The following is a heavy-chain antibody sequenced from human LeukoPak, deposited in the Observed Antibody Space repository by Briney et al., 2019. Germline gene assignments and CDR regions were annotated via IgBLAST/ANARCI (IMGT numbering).Heavy chain of an antibody. CDR1: GFTFSSYW. CDR2: VNQHETET. D-gene: IGHD5-18*01. V-gene: IGHV3-7*01. J-gene: IGHJ4*02. CDR3: ARSDTARGGGTTHF. Sequence: PGGSLRLSCAASGFTFSSYWMSWIRQAPGKGLEWVANVNQHETETYYVDSVEGRFTISRDNAQNSLYLQMNSRRAEDTAVFFCARSDTARGGGTTHFCGQGTLVTVSS.